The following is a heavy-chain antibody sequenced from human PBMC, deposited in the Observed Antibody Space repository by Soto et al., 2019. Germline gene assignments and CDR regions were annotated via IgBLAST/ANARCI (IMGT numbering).Heavy chain of an antibody. D-gene: IGHD3-10*02. J-gene: IGHJ4*02. CDR2: ISSSSSYI. CDR3: ARDHYVSHALDY. CDR1: GFTFSSYS. Sequence: GGSLRLSCAASGFTFSSYSMNWVRQAPGKGLEWVSSISSSSSYIYYADSVKGRFTISRDNAKNSLYLQMNSLRAEDTAVYYCARDHYVSHALDYWGQGTLVTVSS. V-gene: IGHV3-21*01.